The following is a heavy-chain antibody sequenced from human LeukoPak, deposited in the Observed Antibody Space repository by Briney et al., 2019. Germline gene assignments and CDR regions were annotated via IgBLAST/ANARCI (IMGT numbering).Heavy chain of an antibody. CDR3: ASGSTGDWFDP. CDR2: IYYSGST. Sequence: SETLSLTCSVSGDSISIYYWSWIRQPPGKGLEWIGYIYYSGSTNYNPSLKSRVTISVDTSKNQFSLKLSSVTAADTAVYYCASGSTGDWFDPWGQGTLVTVSS. CDR1: GDSISIYY. D-gene: IGHD2-2*03. J-gene: IGHJ5*02. V-gene: IGHV4-59*01.